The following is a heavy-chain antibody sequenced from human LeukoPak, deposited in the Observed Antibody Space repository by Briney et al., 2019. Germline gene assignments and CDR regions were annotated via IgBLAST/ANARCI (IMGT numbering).Heavy chain of an antibody. Sequence: GGSLRLSCAASGFTFSSYAMSWVRQAPGKGLEWVSAISGSGGSTYYADSVKGRFTISRDNSKNTLYLQMNSLRVEDTAVYYCAKDMGTWGSPGNDAFDIWGQGTMVTVSS. CDR2: ISGSGGST. V-gene: IGHV3-23*01. J-gene: IGHJ3*02. CDR3: AKDMGTWGSPGNDAFDI. D-gene: IGHD7-27*01. CDR1: GFTFSSYA.